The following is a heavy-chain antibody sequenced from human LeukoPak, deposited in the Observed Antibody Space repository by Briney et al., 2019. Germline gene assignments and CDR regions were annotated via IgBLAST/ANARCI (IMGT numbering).Heavy chain of an antibody. J-gene: IGHJ6*03. CDR3: ARGGYYYMDV. CDR1: GGSISPHF. Sequence: SETLSLTCIVSGGSISPHFWSWVRQPPGKGLEWIAYIFYNGNANYNPSLRSRVTISLDTSKKQVSLKVSSVTAADTAVYYCARGGYYYMDVWGKGTTVTVSS. CDR2: IFYNGNA. V-gene: IGHV4-59*11.